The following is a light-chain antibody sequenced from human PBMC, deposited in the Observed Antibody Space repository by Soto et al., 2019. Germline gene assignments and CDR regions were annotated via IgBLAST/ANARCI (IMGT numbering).Light chain of an antibody. CDR3: QQFGSSPLFT. CDR2: GAS. Sequence: EIVLTQSPGTLSLCPGERATLSCRASQSVSSSYLAWYQQKPGQAPRLLIYGASSRATGIPDRFSGSGSGTDFTLTISRLEPEDFAVYYCQQFGSSPLFTVGPGTKVDVK. CDR1: QSVSSSY. J-gene: IGKJ3*01. V-gene: IGKV3-20*01.